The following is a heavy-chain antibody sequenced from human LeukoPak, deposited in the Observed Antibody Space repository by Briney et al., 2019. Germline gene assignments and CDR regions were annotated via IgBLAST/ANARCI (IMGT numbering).Heavy chain of an antibody. CDR1: GFTVSSNY. V-gene: IGHV3-53*01. CDR2: IYSGGTT. J-gene: IGHJ4*02. CDR3: AREVVVAGTGYYFDD. Sequence: PGGSLRLSCAASGFTVSSNYMSWVRQAPGKGLEWVSVIYSGGTTYYADSVKGRFTISRDNSKNTLYLQMNSLRAEDTAVYYCAREVVVAGTGYYFDDWGQGTLSPSPQ. D-gene: IGHD2-15*01.